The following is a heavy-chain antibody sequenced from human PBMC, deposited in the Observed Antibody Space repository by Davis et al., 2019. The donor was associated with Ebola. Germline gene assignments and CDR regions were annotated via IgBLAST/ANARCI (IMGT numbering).Heavy chain of an antibody. V-gene: IGHV3-48*02. CDR1: GFTFSSYS. J-gene: IGHJ4*02. Sequence: PGGSLRLSCAASGFTFSSYSMNWVRQAPGKGLEWVSYISSSSSTIYYADSVKGRFTISRDNAKNSLYLQMNSLRDEDTAVYYCALWSYNWNYRVLDYWGQGTLVTVSS. CDR3: ALWSYNWNYRVLDY. D-gene: IGHD1-7*01. CDR2: ISSSSSTI.